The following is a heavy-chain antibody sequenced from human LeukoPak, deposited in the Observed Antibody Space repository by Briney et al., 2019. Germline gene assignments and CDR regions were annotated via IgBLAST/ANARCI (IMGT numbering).Heavy chain of an antibody. V-gene: IGHV1-24*01. Sequence: ASVKVSCRTSGFTFTTHDINWVRQATGKGLEWMGGFDPEDGETIYAQKFQGRVTMTEDTSTDTAYMELSSLRSEDTAVYYCATDRELSSAFDIWGQGTMVTVSS. CDR3: ATDRELSSAFDI. J-gene: IGHJ3*02. CDR2: FDPEDGET. D-gene: IGHD1-26*01. CDR1: GFTFTTHD.